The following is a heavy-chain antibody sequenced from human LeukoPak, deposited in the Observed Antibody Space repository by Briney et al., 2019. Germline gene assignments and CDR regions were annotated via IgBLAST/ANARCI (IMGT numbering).Heavy chain of an antibody. CDR1: GGSFSGYH. V-gene: IGHV4-34*01. Sequence: SETLSLTCTIYGGSFSGYHWTWIRQPPGKGLEWIGEINRSGPTNYNPALQSRVTISVDRSKNQLSLKVTSVTAADTAVYYCARVRGSGSLHYYYYYMDVWGKGTTVTISS. D-gene: IGHD3-10*01. J-gene: IGHJ6*03. CDR3: ARVRGSGSLHYYYYYMDV. CDR2: INRSGPT.